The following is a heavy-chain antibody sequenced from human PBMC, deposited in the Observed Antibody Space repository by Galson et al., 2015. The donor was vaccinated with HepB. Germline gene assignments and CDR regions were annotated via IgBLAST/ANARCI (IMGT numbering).Heavy chain of an antibody. CDR3: AKAGSPYDYPYGMDV. V-gene: IGHV3-30*18. CDR2: TSNDGSKK. D-gene: IGHD3-16*01. CDR1: GFIFGNYE. Sequence: SLRLSCAASGFIFGNYEMHWVRQAPGKGLEWVAVTSNDGSKKFYADSVKGRFTISRDSPRNTLFLQMNNLRAEDAAVYYCAKAGSPYDYPYGMDVWGQGATVTVSS. J-gene: IGHJ6*02.